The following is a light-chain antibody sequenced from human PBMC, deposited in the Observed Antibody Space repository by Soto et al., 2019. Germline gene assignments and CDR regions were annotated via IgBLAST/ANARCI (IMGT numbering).Light chain of an antibody. J-gene: IGKJ1*01. CDR3: QEHNSYIPT. CDR2: EAS. CDR1: QSIAGW. Sequence: IQMTQSPSTLSSSVGDRVTITCRASQSIAGWLAWYQQKPVKAPKLLIYEASVLQNGVPSRFSGSGSGTEFTLAISSLQPDDFATYYCQEHNSYIPTFGPGTKVDIK. V-gene: IGKV1-5*03.